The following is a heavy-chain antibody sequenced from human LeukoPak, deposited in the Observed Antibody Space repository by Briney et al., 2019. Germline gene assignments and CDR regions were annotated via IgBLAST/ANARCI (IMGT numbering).Heavy chain of an antibody. V-gene: IGHV1-46*01. CDR2: INPSGGST. CDR1: GYTFTGYY. D-gene: IGHD3-3*01. J-gene: IGHJ5*02. CDR3: ARAGITIFGVEDNWFDP. Sequence: ASVKVSCKASGYTFTGYYMHWVRQAPGQGLEWMGIINPSGGSTSYAQKFQGRVTMTRDTSTSTVYMELSSLRSEDTAVYYCARAGITIFGVEDNWFDPWGQGTLVTVSS.